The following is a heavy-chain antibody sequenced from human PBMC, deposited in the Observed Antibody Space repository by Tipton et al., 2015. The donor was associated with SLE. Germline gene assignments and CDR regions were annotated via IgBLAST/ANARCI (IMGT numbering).Heavy chain of an antibody. V-gene: IGHV3-21*01. D-gene: IGHD2/OR15-2a*01. J-gene: IGHJ6*03. CDR1: GFTFSSYT. CDR2: ISTSSSFI. Sequence: SLRLSCAASGFTFSSYTMVWVRQSPGKGLEWVSTISTSSSFIYFADSVKGRSTISRDNAKNSLYLQMNGLRAEDTAVYYCARVTGNNYFDYRDVWGKGTTVTVS. CDR3: ARVTGNNYFDYRDV.